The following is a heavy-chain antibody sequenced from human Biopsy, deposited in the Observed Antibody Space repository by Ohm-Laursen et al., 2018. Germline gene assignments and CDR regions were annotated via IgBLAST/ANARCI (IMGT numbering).Heavy chain of an antibody. CDR3: ARGMRSSGWPYFDS. CDR1: GDSVSSGSFY. D-gene: IGHD6-19*01. J-gene: IGHJ4*02. V-gene: IGHV4-61*01. Sequence: PPGTLSLTCTVSGDSVSSGSFYWTWIRRPPGQGLEYIGYIYDRGSTANYNPSLESRVTMSVDMPKNQFSLKLSSVTAADTAIYYCARGMRSSGWPYFDSWGQGTLVTVSP. CDR2: IYDRGSTA.